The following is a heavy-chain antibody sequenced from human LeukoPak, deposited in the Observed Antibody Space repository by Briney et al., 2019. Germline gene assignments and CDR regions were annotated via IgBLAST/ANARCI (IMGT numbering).Heavy chain of an antibody. CDR2: IYYSGST. J-gene: IGHJ1*01. CDR3: ARQVAAGTLQYFQH. D-gene: IGHD6-13*01. CDR1: GGSISSYY. V-gene: IGHV4-59*01. Sequence: SETLSLTCTVSGGSISSYYWSWIRQPPGKGLEWIGYIYYSGSTNYNPSLKSRVTISVDTSKNQFSLKLSSVTAADTAAYYCARQVAAGTLQYFQHWGQGTLVTVSS.